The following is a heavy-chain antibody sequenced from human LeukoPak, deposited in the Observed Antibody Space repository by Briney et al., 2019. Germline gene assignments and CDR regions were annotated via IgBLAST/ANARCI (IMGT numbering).Heavy chain of an antibody. Sequence: PGGSLRLSCAASGFIFSSNYMSWVRQAPGKGVEGVSLIYSGGGTYYSDSAKGRVTISRDNCKNTLFLQMNSLRAEDTAMYYCAMYYFGSGTYSDYWGQGTLVTVSS. V-gene: IGHV3-66*01. CDR2: IYSGGGT. CDR3: AMYYFGSGTYSDY. CDR1: GFIFSSNY. D-gene: IGHD3-10*01. J-gene: IGHJ4*02.